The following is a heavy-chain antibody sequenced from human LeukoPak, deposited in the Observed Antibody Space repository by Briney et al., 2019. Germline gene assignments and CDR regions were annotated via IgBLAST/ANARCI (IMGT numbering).Heavy chain of an antibody. CDR3: ARSPPYIGNYKYFFDY. V-gene: IGHV4-61*02. CDR2: IYTSGST. Sequence: SETLSLTCTVSGDSVSSAYYYWSWIRQPAGKGLEWIGRIYTSGSTNYNPSLEGRLSISLDTSKNQFSLKLSSVTAADTAVYFCARSPPYIGNYKYFFDYWGQGMLVTVSS. CDR1: GDSVSSAYYY. D-gene: IGHD1-26*01. J-gene: IGHJ4*02.